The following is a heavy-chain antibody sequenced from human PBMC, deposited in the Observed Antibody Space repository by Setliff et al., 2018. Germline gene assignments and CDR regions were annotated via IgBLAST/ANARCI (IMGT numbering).Heavy chain of an antibody. J-gene: IGHJ1*01. CDR1: GDSIYNHF. V-gene: IGHV4-59*11. CDR2: INDSGST. CDR3: APRRGPFQH. Sequence: SETLSLTCTVSGDSIYNHFWGWIRQPPGEGLEWIGNINDSGSTNYNPSLKSRVTISVDTSKNQFSLKLSSVTAADTAVYYCAPRRGPFQHWGQGTLVTVSS.